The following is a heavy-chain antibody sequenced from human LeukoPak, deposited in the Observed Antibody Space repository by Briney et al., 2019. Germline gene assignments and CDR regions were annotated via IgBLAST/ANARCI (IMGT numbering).Heavy chain of an antibody. D-gene: IGHD4/OR15-4a*01. CDR1: GYTFTDYY. V-gene: IGHV1-2*02. CDR2: INPNSGGT. CDR3: AATLVSVRYLDK. J-gene: IGHJ4*02. Sequence: ASVKVSCKASGYTFTDYYMHWVRQAPGQGLEWMGWINPNSGGTRYAQKFQGRVTMTRDTSISTAYMELSSLRSDDTAVYYCAATLVSVRYLDKWGQGTLVTVSS.